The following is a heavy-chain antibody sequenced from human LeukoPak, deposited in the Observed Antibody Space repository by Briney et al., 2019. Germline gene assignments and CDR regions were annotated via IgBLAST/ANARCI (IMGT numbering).Heavy chain of an antibody. J-gene: IGHJ4*02. D-gene: IGHD3-22*01. CDR2: IWYDGSNK. Sequence: GRSLRLSCAASGFTFSSYGMHWVRQAPGKGLEWVAVIWYDGSNKYYADSVKGRFTISRDNSKNTLYLQMNSLRAEDTAVYYCARDSSHYYDSSGPYGGFDYWGQGTLVTVSS. V-gene: IGHV3-33*01. CDR1: GFTFSSYG. CDR3: ARDSSHYYDSSGPYGGFDY.